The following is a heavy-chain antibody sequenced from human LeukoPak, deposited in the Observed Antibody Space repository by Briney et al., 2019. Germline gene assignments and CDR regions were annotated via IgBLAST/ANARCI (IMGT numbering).Heavy chain of an antibody. Sequence: SETLSLTCTVSGGSISSYYWSWIRQPPGKGLEWIGYIYYSGSTNYNPSLKSRVTISVDTSKNQFSLKLSSVTAADTAVYYCARDQVAARPGYWGQGTLVTVSS. CDR3: ARDQVAARPGY. CDR1: GGSISSYY. CDR2: IYYSGST. V-gene: IGHV4-59*12. J-gene: IGHJ4*02. D-gene: IGHD6-6*01.